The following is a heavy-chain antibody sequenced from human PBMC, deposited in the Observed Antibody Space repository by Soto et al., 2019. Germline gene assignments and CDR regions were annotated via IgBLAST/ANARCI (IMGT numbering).Heavy chain of an antibody. D-gene: IGHD1-26*01. CDR2: IKQDGREK. J-gene: IGHJ5*02. CDR1: GFTFNSYW. CDR3: ARGWGLDP. Sequence: ESGGGLVQPGGSLRLSCAASGFTFNSYWMTWVRQAPGKGLEWVANIKQDGREKYYVDSVKGRFTISRDNAKNSLYLQMNSLRAEDTAVYYCARGWGLDPWGQGTLVTVSS. V-gene: IGHV3-7*04.